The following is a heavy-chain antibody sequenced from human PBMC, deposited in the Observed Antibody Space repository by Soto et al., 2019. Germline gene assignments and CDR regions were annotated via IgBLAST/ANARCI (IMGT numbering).Heavy chain of an antibody. Sequence: LRLSFAASGFTFSSYTMRWVGQPPGKGLEWLSAISGSGGSTYYADSVEGRFTISRDNSKNTLYLQMNNLRAEDTAVYYCAKDRQYLQDFDYWGQGTLVTVSS. CDR3: AKDRQYLQDFDY. CDR2: ISGSGGST. J-gene: IGHJ4*02. CDR1: GFTFSSYT. V-gene: IGHV3-23*01. D-gene: IGHD2-2*01.